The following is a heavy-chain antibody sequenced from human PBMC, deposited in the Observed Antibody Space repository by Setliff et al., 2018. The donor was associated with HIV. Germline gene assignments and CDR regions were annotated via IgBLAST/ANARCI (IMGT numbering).Heavy chain of an antibody. V-gene: IGHV7-4-1*02. Sequence: ASVKVSCKASADTLTNCLINWVRQAPGQGLEWMGWINTDSGTPTYAQAFTGRFVFSLDTSVSTAFLQITSLKAEDTAVYYCARGDHDVGGDYSNFFDCWGQGTLVTVSS. D-gene: IGHD2-21*01. CDR3: ARGDHDVGGDYSNFFDC. J-gene: IGHJ1*01. CDR2: INTDSGTP. CDR1: ADTLTNCL.